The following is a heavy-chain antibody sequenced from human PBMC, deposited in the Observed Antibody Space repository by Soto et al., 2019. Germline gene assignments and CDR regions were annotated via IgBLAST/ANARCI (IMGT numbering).Heavy chain of an antibody. CDR1: GFSLSTSGVG. J-gene: IGHJ4*02. V-gene: IGHV2-5*02. D-gene: IGHD6-19*01. Sequence: QITLKESGPTLVKPTQTLTLTCTFSGFSLSTSGVGVGWIRQPPGKALEWLALIYWDDDKRYSPSLKSRLTIPKDTSKNQVVLTMTNMDPVDTATHYCAHTPIFIAVAGNGEFDYWGQGTLVTVSS. CDR3: AHTPIFIAVAGNGEFDY. CDR2: IYWDDDK.